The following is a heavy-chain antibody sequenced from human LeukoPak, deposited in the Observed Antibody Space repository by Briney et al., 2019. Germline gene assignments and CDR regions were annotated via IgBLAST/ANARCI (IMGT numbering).Heavy chain of an antibody. J-gene: IGHJ6*04. CDR1: GGSISSHY. D-gene: IGHD3-3*01. Sequence: SEALSLTCTVSGGSISSHYWSWIRQPPGKGLEWIGYIYYSGSTNYSPSLKSRVSISVDTSKNQFSLKLSSVTAADTAVYYCAREDLTDFWSGWDVWGKGTTVTVSS. CDR2: IYYSGST. CDR3: AREDLTDFWSGWDV. V-gene: IGHV4-59*11.